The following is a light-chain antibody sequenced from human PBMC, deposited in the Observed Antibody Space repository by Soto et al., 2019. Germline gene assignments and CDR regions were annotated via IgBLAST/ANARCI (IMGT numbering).Light chain of an antibody. CDR3: NSYTSSNTYV. V-gene: IGLV2-14*01. CDR2: EVS. Sequence: QSALTQPASVSGSPGQAITISCSGSSSDVGAHKFVSWYQHHQGKAPKLMIYEVSNRPSGVSNRFSGSKSGNTASLTISGLQAEDEADYYCNSYTSSNTYVFGSGTKVTVL. CDR1: SSDVGAHKF. J-gene: IGLJ1*01.